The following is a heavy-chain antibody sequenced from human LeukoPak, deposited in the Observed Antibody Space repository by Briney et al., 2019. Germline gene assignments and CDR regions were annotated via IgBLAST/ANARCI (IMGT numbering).Heavy chain of an antibody. D-gene: IGHD1-26*01. J-gene: IGHJ4*02. V-gene: IGHV1-18*01. Sequence: GASVKVSCKASGYTFTSYGISWVRQAPGQGLEWMGWISAYNGNTNYAQKLQGRVTMTRDTSISTAYMELSRLRSDDTAVYYCAREGGGSYYKAYYFDYWGQGTLVTVCS. CDR3: AREGGGSYYKAYYFDY. CDR1: GYTFTSYG. CDR2: ISAYNGNT.